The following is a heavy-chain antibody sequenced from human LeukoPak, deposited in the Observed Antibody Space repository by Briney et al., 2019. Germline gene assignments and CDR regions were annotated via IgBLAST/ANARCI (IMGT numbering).Heavy chain of an antibody. CDR2: IIPIFGTA. V-gene: IGHV1-69*13. CDR1: GGTFSSYA. J-gene: IGHJ5*02. D-gene: IGHD3-3*01. Sequence: WASVTVSCTASGGTFSSYAISWVRQAPGQGLEWMGGIIPIFGTANYAQKFQGRVTITADESTSTAYMELSSLRSEDTAVYYCAREPPTPLEWLLGGGPFDPWGQGTLVTVSS. CDR3: AREPPTPLEWLLGGGPFDP.